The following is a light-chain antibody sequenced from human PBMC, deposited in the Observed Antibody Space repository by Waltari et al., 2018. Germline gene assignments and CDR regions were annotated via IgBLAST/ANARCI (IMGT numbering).Light chain of an antibody. V-gene: IGLV2-8*01. Sequence: QSALTQPPSASGSPGQSVTISCTGSSSAVGGYNYVSWYQQHPGKAPNFMIYEVTKRPAVVPDRFSGSKSGNTASLTVSGLQAEDEADYYCMSYAGSNIWVFGTGTKVTVL. CDR3: MSYAGSNIWV. CDR1: SSAVGGYNY. CDR2: EVT. J-gene: IGLJ1*01.